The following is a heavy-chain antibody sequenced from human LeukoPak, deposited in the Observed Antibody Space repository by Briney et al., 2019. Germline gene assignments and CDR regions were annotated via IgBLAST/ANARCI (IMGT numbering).Heavy chain of an antibody. J-gene: IGHJ4*02. CDR2: IFTTGGA. Sequence: SETLSHTCIESGGSIGTYYWSWIRQPAGKGLEWIGRIFTTGGANYNPSLKSRVTMSLDTSKNLFSLKLNSVTAADTAVYYCMRDGPSWGLLWGQGALVTVSS. CDR1: GGSIGTYY. D-gene: IGHD7-27*01. V-gene: IGHV4-4*07. CDR3: MRDGPSWGLL.